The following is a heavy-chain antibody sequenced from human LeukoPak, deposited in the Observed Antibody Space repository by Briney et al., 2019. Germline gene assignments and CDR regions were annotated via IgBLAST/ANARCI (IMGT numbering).Heavy chain of an antibody. CDR3: AKVGYDFWSGSPPGGEDY. D-gene: IGHD3-3*01. Sequence: GGSLRLSCAASGFTFSSYGMHWVRQAPGKGLEWVAFIRYDGSNKYYADSVKGRFTISRDNSKNTLYPQMNSLRAEDTAVYYCAKVGYDFWSGSPPGGEDYWGQGTLVTVSS. J-gene: IGHJ4*02. V-gene: IGHV3-30*02. CDR1: GFTFSSYG. CDR2: IRYDGSNK.